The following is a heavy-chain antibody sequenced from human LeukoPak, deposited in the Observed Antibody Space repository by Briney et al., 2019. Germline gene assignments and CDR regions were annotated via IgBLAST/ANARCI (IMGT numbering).Heavy chain of an antibody. D-gene: IGHD2-2*02. CDR1: GFTFSSYS. CDR2: IKRKADGGAT. V-gene: IGHV3-15*01. Sequence: GGSLRLSCAASGFTFSSYSMNWVRQAPGKGLEWVGRIKRKADGGATDYAALVKGRFTISRDDSKNTLYLQMNSLKTEDTAVYYCTSGGDCSRTSCYTDWGQGTLVTVSS. J-gene: IGHJ4*02. CDR3: TSGGDCSRTSCYTD.